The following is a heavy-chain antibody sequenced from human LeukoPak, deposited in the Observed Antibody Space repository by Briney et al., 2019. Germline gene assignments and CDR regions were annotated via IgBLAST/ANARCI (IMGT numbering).Heavy chain of an antibody. CDR3: ARGVKSAVWQAFDI. CDR1: GFSFSTYW. D-gene: IGHD6-13*01. CDR2: IKQDGSVK. J-gene: IGHJ3*02. V-gene: IGHV3-7*04. Sequence: GGSLRLSCTASGFSFSTYWMSWVRQAPGKGPEWVANIKQDGSVKYYVDSVKGRFTISRDNAKNSLYLQMNSLRAEDTAVYYCARGVKSAVWQAFDIWGQGTMVTVSS.